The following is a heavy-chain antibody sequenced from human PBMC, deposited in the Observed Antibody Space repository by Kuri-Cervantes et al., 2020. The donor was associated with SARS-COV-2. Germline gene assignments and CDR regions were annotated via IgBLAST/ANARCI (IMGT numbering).Heavy chain of an antibody. J-gene: IGHJ4*02. CDR3: ARFGGSYRGWFDY. CDR2: IKQDGSEK. CDR1: GFTFSSYW. V-gene: IGHV3-7*01. Sequence: GGSLRLSCAASGFTFSSYWMSWVRQAPGKGLEWVANIKQDGSEKYYVDSVKGRFTISRDNAKNSLYLQMNGLRAEDTAVYYCARFGGSYRGWFDYWGQGTLVTVSS. D-gene: IGHD1-26*01.